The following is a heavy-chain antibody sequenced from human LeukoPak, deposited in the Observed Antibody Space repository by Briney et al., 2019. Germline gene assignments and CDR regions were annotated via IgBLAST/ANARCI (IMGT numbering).Heavy chain of an antibody. J-gene: IGHJ3*02. V-gene: IGHV1-18*04. D-gene: IGHD3-16*01. Sequence: GASVKVSCKASGYTFTSYYMHWVRQAPGQGLEWMGWISAYNGNTNYAQKLQGRVTMTTDTSTSTAYMELRSLRSDDTAVYYCARGHLGEPFDIWGQGTMVTVSS. CDR2: ISAYNGNT. CDR3: ARGHLGEPFDI. CDR1: GYTFTSYY.